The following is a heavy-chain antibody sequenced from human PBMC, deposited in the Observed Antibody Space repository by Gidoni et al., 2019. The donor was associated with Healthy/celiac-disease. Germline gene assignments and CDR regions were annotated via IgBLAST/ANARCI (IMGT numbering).Heavy chain of an antibody. V-gene: IGHV3-23*01. CDR1: GVTFSSYA. CDR3: AKVDLRKIPDY. D-gene: IGHD4-17*01. J-gene: IGHJ4*02. Sequence: EVQLLESGGGLVQHGGSLRLSCAAAGVTFSSYAMSWVRQAPGKGLELVSAIIGSGGSTYYADSLKGRFTISRDNSKNTLYLQMNSLRAEDTAVYYCAKVDLRKIPDYLGQGTLVTVSS. CDR2: IIGSGGST.